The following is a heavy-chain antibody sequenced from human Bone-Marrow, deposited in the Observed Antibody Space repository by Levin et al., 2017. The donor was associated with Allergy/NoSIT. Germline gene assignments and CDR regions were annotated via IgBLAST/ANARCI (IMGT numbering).Heavy chain of an antibody. J-gene: IGHJ4*02. Sequence: GESLKISCTASGFTFGDYAMSWFRQAPGKGLEWVGFIRSKAYGGTTEYAASVKGRFTISRDDSKSIAYLQMNSLKTEDTAVYYCTRDDGFRGWLAYYFDYWGQGTLVTVSS. CDR2: IRSKAYGGTT. CDR3: TRDDGFRGWLAYYFDY. CDR1: GFTFGDYA. V-gene: IGHV3-49*03. D-gene: IGHD6-19*01.